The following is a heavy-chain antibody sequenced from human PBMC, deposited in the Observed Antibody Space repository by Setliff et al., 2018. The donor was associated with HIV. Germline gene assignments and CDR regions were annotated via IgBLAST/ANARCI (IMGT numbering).Heavy chain of an antibody. CDR1: GGTFSNYA. J-gene: IGHJ4*01. V-gene: IGHV1-2*02. CDR3: ARGALLAVFDFDH. CDR2: INPNSGGT. D-gene: IGHD3-10*01. Sequence: ASVKVSCKASGGTFSNYAISWVRQAPGQGLEWVGWINPNSGGTNYAQKFQGRVTMTRDTSISTAYMELSRLRSDDTAVYYCARGALLAVFDFDHWGHGTLVTVSS.